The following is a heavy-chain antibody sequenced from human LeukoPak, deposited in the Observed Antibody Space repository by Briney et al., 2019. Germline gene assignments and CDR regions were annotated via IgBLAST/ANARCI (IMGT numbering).Heavy chain of an antibody. CDR3: AIRDHVDYYYYMDV. J-gene: IGHJ6*03. CDR2: IIPIFGTA. CDR1: GGTFSSYA. Sequence: GASVKVSCKASGGTFSSYAISWVRQAPGQGLEWMGGIIPIFGTANYAQKFQGRVTITTDESTSTAYMELSSLRSEDTAVYYCAIRDHVDYYYYMDVWGKGTTVTVSS. D-gene: IGHD1-14*01. V-gene: IGHV1-69*05.